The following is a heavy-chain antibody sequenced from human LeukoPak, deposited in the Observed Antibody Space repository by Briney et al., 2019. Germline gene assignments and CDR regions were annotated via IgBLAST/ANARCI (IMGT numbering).Heavy chain of an antibody. CDR3: ARPAYYGSGSYYFFSYYMDV. D-gene: IGHD3-10*01. J-gene: IGHJ6*03. Sequence: GGSLRLSCAASGFTFSSYGMHWVRQAPGKGLEWVAFIRYDGSNKYYADSVKGRFTISRDNAKNTLYLQMNSLRAEDTAVYYCARPAYYGSGSYYFFSYYMDVWGKGTTVTISS. CDR1: GFTFSSYG. CDR2: IRYDGSNK. V-gene: IGHV3-30*02.